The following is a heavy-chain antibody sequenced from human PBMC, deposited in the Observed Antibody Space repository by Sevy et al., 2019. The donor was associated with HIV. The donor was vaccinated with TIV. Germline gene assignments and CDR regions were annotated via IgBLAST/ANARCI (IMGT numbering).Heavy chain of an antibody. CDR2: IWYDGSNK. V-gene: IGHV3-33*01. CDR3: AGDLGGWMGDAFDI. CDR1: GFTFSSYG. J-gene: IGHJ3*02. D-gene: IGHD5-12*01. Sequence: GGSLRLSCAASGFTFSSYGMHWVRQAPGKGLEWVAVIWYDGSNKYYADSVKGRFTISRDNSKNTLYRQMNSLRAEDTAVYYCAGDLGGWMGDAFDIWGQGTMVTVSS.